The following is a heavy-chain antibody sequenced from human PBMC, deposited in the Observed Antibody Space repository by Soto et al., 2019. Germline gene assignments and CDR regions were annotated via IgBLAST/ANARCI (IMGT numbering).Heavy chain of an antibody. CDR1: GGSFSGYY. CDR2: INHSGST. D-gene: IGHD6-19*01. CDR3: ARARAVAGTSPPWGPFDY. V-gene: IGHV4-34*01. Sequence: QVQLQQWGAGLLKPSETLSLTCAVYGGSFSGYYWSWIRQPPGKGLEWIGEINHSGSTNYNPSLKSRVTISVDTSKNQFSLKLSSVTAADTAVYYCARARAVAGTSPPWGPFDYWGQGTLVTVSS. J-gene: IGHJ4*02.